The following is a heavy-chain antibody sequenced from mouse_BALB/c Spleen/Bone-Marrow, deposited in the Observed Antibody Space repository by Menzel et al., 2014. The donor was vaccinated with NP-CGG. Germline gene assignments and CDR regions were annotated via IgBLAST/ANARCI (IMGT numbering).Heavy chain of an antibody. V-gene: IGHV14-3*02. CDR1: GFNIKDTY. CDR2: XGPANDNT. Sequence: VQLQQSGAELVKPGAXVKLSCTASGFNIKDTYMHWVKQRPEQXLEWIGRXGPANDNTQYDPKFQDKATITADTSSNTAYLQLXSLTSEDXXXXXXXXXXXTFDYWGXXTTLTVSS. J-gene: IGHJ2*01. CDR3: XXXXXTFDY.